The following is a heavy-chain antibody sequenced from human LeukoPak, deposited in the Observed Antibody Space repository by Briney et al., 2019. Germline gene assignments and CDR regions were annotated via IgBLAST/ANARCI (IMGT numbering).Heavy chain of an antibody. Sequence: PGGSLRLSCAASGFTFSSYAMSWVRQAPGKGLEWVSAISGSGGSTYYADSVKGRFTISRDNAKNSLYLQMNSLRAEDTAVYYCANNYYDSSGYYYPRYWGQGTLVTVSS. CDR1: GFTFSSYA. CDR3: ANNYYDSSGYYYPRY. J-gene: IGHJ4*02. CDR2: ISGSGGST. V-gene: IGHV3-23*01. D-gene: IGHD3-22*01.